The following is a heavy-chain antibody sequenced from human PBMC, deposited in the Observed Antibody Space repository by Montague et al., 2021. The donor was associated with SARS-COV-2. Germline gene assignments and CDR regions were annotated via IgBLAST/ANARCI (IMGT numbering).Heavy chain of an antibody. D-gene: IGHD1-26*01. V-gene: IGHV4-39*01. CDR3: ARLWDTVYYYYGMDV. Sequence: SETLSLTCAVSGGSISSSSYYWGWIRQPPGKGLEWFGIIHYSGSTYYNPSLKSRVSISVDTSKNPFSLKLSSVTAADTAVYYCARLWDTVYYYYGMDVWGQGTPVTVSS. CDR2: IHYSGST. J-gene: IGHJ6*02. CDR1: GGSISSSSYY.